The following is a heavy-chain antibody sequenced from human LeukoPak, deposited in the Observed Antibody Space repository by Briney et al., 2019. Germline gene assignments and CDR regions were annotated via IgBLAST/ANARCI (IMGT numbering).Heavy chain of an antibody. Sequence: QAGGSLRLSCAPSGFTFSSYGMHWVRQAPGKGLAWVAFIRYNGNDKYYADSVKGRFTVSRDNSKNRLYLQMNSLRAEDTAVYYCAKDIETDWGHSFDYWGQGTLVTVSS. V-gene: IGHV3-30*02. CDR2: IRYNGNDK. CDR1: GFTFSSYG. D-gene: IGHD7-27*01. J-gene: IGHJ4*02. CDR3: AKDIETDWGHSFDY.